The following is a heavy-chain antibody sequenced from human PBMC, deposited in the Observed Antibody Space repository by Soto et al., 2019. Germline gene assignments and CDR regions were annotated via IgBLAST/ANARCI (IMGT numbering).Heavy chain of an antibody. CDR3: AKGASMIVPDGMDV. J-gene: IGHJ6*02. Sequence: EVPLLESGGGLVQPGGSLRLSCAASGFTFSNYAMSWVRQAPGKGLEWVSAISGSGRSTYYADSVKGRFTISRDNAKNTVYLQMNSLRAEDTAVYYCAKGASMIVPDGMDVWGQGATVTVSS. D-gene: IGHD2-2*01. V-gene: IGHV3-23*01. CDR1: GFTFSNYA. CDR2: ISGSGRST.